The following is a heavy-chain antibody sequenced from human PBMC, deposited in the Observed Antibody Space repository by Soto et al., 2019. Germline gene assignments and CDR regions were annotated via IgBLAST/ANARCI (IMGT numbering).Heavy chain of an antibody. CDR3: ARVNGYCSSPRCFVVLSYTMAV. D-gene: IGHD2-2*01. CDR2: ISADNSNT. Sequence: QGQLVQSGAEVKKPGASLKVSCKASGYTFRSYGINWVRQAPGQVLEWMGWISADNSNTNYAQKRQGRVSMTTDKSTSTAYMELRSLRSDDTAVYYCARVNGYCSSPRCFVVLSYTMAVWGQGTTVTFSS. J-gene: IGHJ6*02. CDR1: GYTFRSYG. V-gene: IGHV1-18*01.